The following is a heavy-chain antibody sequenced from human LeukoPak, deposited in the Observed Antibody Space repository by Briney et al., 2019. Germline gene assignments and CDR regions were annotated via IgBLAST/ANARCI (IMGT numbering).Heavy chain of an antibody. V-gene: IGHV1-8*03. Sequence: ASVKVSCKASGDIFSKYGISWVRQATGQGLEWMGWMNPNSGNTGYAQKFQGRVTITRNTSISTAYMELSSLRSEDTAVYYCARGPPVIVVVPAARGAFDIWGQGTMVTVSS. D-gene: IGHD2-2*01. CDR2: MNPNSGNT. CDR1: GDIFSKYG. J-gene: IGHJ3*02. CDR3: ARGPPVIVVVPAARGAFDI.